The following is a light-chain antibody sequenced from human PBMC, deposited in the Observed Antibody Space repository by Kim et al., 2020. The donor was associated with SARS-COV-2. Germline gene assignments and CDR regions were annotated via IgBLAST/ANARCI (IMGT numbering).Light chain of an antibody. CDR1: QDITHY. J-gene: IGKJ2*01. Sequence: SASVGDGVSITCQASQDITHYLTWYQQKPGKAPKLLIYDASNLETGVPSRFSGSGSGTDFTLPISSLQPEDFATYYCQQYDNLPFTFGQGTKLEI. CDR2: DAS. CDR3: QQYDNLPFT. V-gene: IGKV1-33*01.